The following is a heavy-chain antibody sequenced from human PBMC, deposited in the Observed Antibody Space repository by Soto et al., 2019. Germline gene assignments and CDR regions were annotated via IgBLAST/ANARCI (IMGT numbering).Heavy chain of an antibody. J-gene: IGHJ4*02. CDR2: IYSSGST. Sequence: QVQLQESGPGLVKPSQTLSLTCTVSGGSISSGGYYWSWIRQHPGKGLEWIGYIYSSGSTYYNPTLKSRVTISVDTSKNQFSLKLSSVTAADTAVYYCARDSQLPSSSMVRGYYFDYWGQGTLVTVSS. CDR1: GGSISSGGYY. D-gene: IGHD3-10*01. V-gene: IGHV4-31*03. CDR3: ARDSQLPSSSMVRGYYFDY.